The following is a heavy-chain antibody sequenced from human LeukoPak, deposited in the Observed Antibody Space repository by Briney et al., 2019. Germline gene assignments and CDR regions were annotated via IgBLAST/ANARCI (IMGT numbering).Heavy chain of an antibody. CDR3: AREGFGDPFDY. V-gene: IGHV3-30*14. CDR2: ISYDGSNK. D-gene: IGHD3-10*01. CDR1: GFTFSSYA. Sequence: PGRSLRLSCAASGFTFSSYAMHWVRQAPGKGLEWVAVISYDGSNKYYADSVKGRFTISRDNSKNTLYLQMNSLRAEDTAVYYCAREGFGDPFDYWGQGTLVTVSS. J-gene: IGHJ4*02.